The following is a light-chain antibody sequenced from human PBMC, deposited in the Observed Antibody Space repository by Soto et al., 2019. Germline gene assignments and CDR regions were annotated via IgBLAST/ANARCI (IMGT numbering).Light chain of an antibody. CDR3: QQYNKLPRT. CDR1: QRISSN. Sequence: EIVMTQSPATLSVSPGERVTLSCRASQRISSNLAWYQQEPGQPPRLLIYGASTRATGIPASFSGSGSETEFTLTISSLQSEDFAVYYCQQYNKLPRTFGQGTKVEI. J-gene: IGKJ1*01. CDR2: GAS. V-gene: IGKV3-15*01.